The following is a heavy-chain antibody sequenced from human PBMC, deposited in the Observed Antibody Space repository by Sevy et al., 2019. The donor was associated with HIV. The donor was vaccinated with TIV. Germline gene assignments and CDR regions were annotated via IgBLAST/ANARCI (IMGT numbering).Heavy chain of an antibody. Sequence: GGSLRLSCAASGFTFDDYAMHWVRQAPGKGLEWVSGISWNSGSIGYADSVKGRFTISRDNAKNSLYLQMNSLRAEDTALYYCAKDISGATKDYYYGMDVWGQAPTATVSS. CDR1: GFTFDDYA. J-gene: IGHJ6*02. V-gene: IGHV3-9*01. CDR3: AKDISGATKDYYYGMDV. D-gene: IGHD1-26*01. CDR2: ISWNSGSI.